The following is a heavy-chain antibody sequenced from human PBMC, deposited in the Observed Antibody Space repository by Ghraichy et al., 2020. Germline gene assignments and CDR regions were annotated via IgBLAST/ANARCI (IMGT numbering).Heavy chain of an antibody. J-gene: IGHJ4*02. Sequence: GESLNISCKGSGYRFAGHWIGWVRQKPGKGLEWMGIVYPGDSDTRYSPSFEGQVTFSVDKSINTAYLQWSSLKASDTAMYYCARSRDFYDTSGNDYWGQGTLVTVSS. V-gene: IGHV5-51*06. D-gene: IGHD3-22*01. CDR1: GYRFAGHW. CDR2: VYPGDSDT. CDR3: ARSRDFYDTSGNDY.